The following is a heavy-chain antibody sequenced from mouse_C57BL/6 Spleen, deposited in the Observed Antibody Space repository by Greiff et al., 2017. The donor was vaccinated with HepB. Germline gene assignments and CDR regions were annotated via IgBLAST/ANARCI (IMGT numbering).Heavy chain of an antibody. CDR2: INPSSGYT. D-gene: IGHD4-1*01. J-gene: IGHJ4*01. CDR3: ARSNWDYAMDY. CDR1: GYTFTSYT. V-gene: IGHV1-4*01. Sequence: QVQLKESGAELARPGASVKMSCKASGYTFTSYTMHWVKQRPGQGLEWIGYINPSSGYTKYNQKFKDKATLTADKSSSTAYMQLSSLTSEDSAVYYCARSNWDYAMDYWGQGTSVTVSS.